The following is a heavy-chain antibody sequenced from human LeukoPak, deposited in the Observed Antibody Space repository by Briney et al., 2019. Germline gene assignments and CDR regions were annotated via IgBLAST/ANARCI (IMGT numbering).Heavy chain of an antibody. V-gene: IGHV1-46*01. CDR3: ARDWAETVEAYPEF. D-gene: IGHD3-10*01. Sequence: ASAKVSCKASGYTFTSYYMHWVRQAPGQGLEWMGLIDPRGGSTRYAQKLQGRVTMTRDTSTGTVYMVLSSLRSEDTAVYYCARDWAETVEAYPEFWGQGTLVTVSS. CDR1: GYTFTSYY. CDR2: IDPRGGST. J-gene: IGHJ4*02.